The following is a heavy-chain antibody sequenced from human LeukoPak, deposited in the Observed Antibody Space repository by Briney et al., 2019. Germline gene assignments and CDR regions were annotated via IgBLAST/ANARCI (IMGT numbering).Heavy chain of an antibody. CDR2: IRGSGVST. CDR1: GFTFSSYA. CDR3: AKDGVYGPGCCYYFDY. V-gene: IGHV3-23*01. D-gene: IGHD3-10*01. J-gene: IGHJ4*02. Sequence: GGSLRLSCAGSGFTFSSYATSWVRQAPGKGLEWVSAIRGSGVSTYYADSVKGRFTISRDNSKNTLYLQMNSLRAEDTAVYYCAKDGVYGPGCCYYFDYWGQGTLVTVSS.